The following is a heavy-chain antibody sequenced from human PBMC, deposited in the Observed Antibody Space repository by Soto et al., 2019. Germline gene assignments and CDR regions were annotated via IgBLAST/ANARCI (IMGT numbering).Heavy chain of an antibody. D-gene: IGHD3-3*01. J-gene: IGHJ4*02. Sequence: EVQLLEPGGGLVQPGGSLRLSCAASGFTFSSYAMSWVRQAPGKGLEWVSAISGSGGSTYYADSVKGRFTISRDNSKNTLYRQMNSLRAEDTAVYYCAKFSGDFWCGYYSDYWRQGTLFTVAS. V-gene: IGHV3-23*01. CDR1: GFTFSSYA. CDR3: AKFSGDFWCGYYSDY. CDR2: ISGSGGST.